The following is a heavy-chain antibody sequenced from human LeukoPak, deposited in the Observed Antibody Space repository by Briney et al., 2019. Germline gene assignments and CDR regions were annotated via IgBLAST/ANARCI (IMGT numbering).Heavy chain of an antibody. CDR3: AKEWIT. J-gene: IGHJ4*02. D-gene: IGHD3-16*01. CDR2: IWYGGSNK. V-gene: IGHV3-30*02. CDR1: GFTFSNYG. Sequence: GGSLRLSCAASGFTFSNYGMHRVRQAPGKGLEWVAVIWYGGSNKFYADSVKGRFTISRDNSKNTLYLQMSSLRAEDTAVYYCAKEWITWGQGTLVTVSS.